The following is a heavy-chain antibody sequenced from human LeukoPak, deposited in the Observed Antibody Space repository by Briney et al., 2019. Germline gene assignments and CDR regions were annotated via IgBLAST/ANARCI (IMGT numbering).Heavy chain of an antibody. V-gene: IGHV3-23*01. CDR3: AKDKGWGYSTYDFYGMDV. Sequence: GGSLRLSCVASGFTFSSYVMSWVRQSPGKGPEWVSTISGNGGATSYVDSVKGRSTISRDNSKNTLYLQMNSLRAEDTAVYYCAKDKGWGYSTYDFYGMDVWGQGTTVTVSS. CDR1: GFTFSSYV. D-gene: IGHD1-26*01. CDR2: ISGNGGAT. J-gene: IGHJ6*02.